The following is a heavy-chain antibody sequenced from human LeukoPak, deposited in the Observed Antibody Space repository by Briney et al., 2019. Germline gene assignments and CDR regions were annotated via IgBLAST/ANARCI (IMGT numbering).Heavy chain of an antibody. CDR1: GYTFTGYY. CDR2: INPNSGGT. J-gene: IGHJ4*02. V-gene: IGHV1-2*02. Sequence: GASVKVCCKASGYTFTGYYMHWVRQAPGQRLEWMGWINPNSGGTNYAQKFQGRVTMTRDTSISTAYMELSRLRSDGTAVYYCARGHSGYDSPQFDYWGQGTLVTVSS. CDR3: ARGHSGYDSPQFDY. D-gene: IGHD5-12*01.